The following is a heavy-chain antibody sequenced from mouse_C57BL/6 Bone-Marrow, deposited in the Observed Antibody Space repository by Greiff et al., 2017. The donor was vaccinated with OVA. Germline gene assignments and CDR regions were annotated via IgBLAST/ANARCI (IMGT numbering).Heavy chain of an antibody. CDR1: GFSLTSYG. Sequence: QVQLQESGPGLVAPSQSLSITCTVSGFSLTSYGVDWVRQPPGKGLEWLGVIWGGGSTNYNSALMSRLSISKDNSKRQVFLKMNSLQTDDTAMYYGAKQGDRSTPYYAMDYWGQGTSVTVSS. CDR3: AKQGDRSTPYYAMDY. CDR2: IWGGGST. J-gene: IGHJ4*01. D-gene: IGHD1-3*01. V-gene: IGHV2-9*01.